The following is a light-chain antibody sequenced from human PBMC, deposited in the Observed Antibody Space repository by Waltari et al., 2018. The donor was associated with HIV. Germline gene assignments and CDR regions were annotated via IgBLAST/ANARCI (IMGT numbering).Light chain of an antibody. J-gene: IGKJ4*01. CDR2: KPS. Sequence: DIQMAQSPSTLSSSVGATVTITCRTSQSISTWLAWYQQKPGKAPKLLVYKPSTLESGVPSRCTGGGSETEFTLTISSLQPDDFATYYCQQYNTYPLTFGGGTKVETK. CDR1: QSISTW. V-gene: IGKV1-5*03. CDR3: QQYNTYPLT.